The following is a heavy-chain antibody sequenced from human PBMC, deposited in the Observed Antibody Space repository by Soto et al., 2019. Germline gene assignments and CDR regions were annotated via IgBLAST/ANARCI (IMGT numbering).Heavy chain of an antibody. J-gene: IGHJ4*02. V-gene: IGHV1-3*01. CDR1: GYTCPSYA. CDR2: INAGNGNT. D-gene: IGHD3-3*01. CDR3: ARSGNSDFWSGYPETPLLDY. Sequence: SVNVSCQACGYTCPSYAMHCVRQAPAQRREWMGWINAGNGNTKYSQKFRGRVTINRDTHASTAYMELSRPRSEDTAVYYCARSGNSDFWSGYPETPLLDYRGQGTLATVSS.